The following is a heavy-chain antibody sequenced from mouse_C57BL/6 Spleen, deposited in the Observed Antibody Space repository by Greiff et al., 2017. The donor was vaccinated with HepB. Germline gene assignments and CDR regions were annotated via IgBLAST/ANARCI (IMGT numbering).Heavy chain of an antibody. V-gene: IGHV1-22*01. CDR1: GYTFTDYN. D-gene: IGHD1-1*01. CDR3: ARGYGSSYGWFAY. CDR2: INPNNGGT. Sequence: EVQLQQSGPELVKPGASVKMSCKASGYTFTDYNMHWVKQSHGKSLEWIGYINPNNGGTSYNQKFKGKATLTVNKSSSTAYMELRSLTSEDSAVYYCARGYGSSYGWFAYWGQGTLVTVSA. J-gene: IGHJ3*01.